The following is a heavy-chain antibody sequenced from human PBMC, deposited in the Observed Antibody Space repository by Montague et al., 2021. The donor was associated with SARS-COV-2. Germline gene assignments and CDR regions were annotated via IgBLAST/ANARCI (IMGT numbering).Heavy chain of an antibody. CDR1: EFSFNTYN. CDR3: AVYTAVA. J-gene: IGHJ5*02. CDR2: MSAGGNTK. Sequence: SLRLSCAGTEFSFNTYNTNWVRQAPGKGPEWISHMSAGGNTKYYADSVKGRFTISRDNAKNSLYLQMDSLRAEDTAVYYCAVYTAVALGQGTMVTVSS. V-gene: IGHV3-48*03. D-gene: IGHD5-18*01.